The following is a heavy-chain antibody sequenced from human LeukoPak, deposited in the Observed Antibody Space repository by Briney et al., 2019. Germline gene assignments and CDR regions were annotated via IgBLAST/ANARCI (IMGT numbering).Heavy chain of an antibody. D-gene: IGHD3-3*01. CDR1: GFTFSSYS. CDR3: ARIYFLEWLFTYDAFDI. V-gene: IGHV3-48*01. CDR2: ISSSSSTI. J-gene: IGHJ3*02. Sequence: QPGRSLRLSCAASGFTFSSYSMNWVRQAPGKGLEWVSYISSSSSTIYYSDSVKGRFTISRDNAKNSLYLQMNSLRAEDTAVYYYARIYFLEWLFTYDAFDIWGQGTMVTVSS.